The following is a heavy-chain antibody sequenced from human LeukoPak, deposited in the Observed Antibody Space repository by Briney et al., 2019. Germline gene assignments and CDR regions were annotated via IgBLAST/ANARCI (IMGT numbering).Heavy chain of an antibody. CDR2: IKEDSSAT. V-gene: IGHV3-7*01. J-gene: IGHJ4*02. CDR1: GLTFSSNY. D-gene: IGHD6-19*01. Sequence: PGGSLRLSCAASGLTFSSNYMTWVRQAPGKGLEWVANIKEDSSATAYVGSVKGRFTISRDNAKNSLYLQMNSLRAEDTAVYYCARWSYSDGWFIDYWGQGTLVTVSS. CDR3: ARWSYSDGWFIDY.